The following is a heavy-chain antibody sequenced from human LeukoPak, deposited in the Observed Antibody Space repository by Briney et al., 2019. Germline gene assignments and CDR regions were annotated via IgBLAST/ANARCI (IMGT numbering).Heavy chain of an antibody. V-gene: IGHV5-51*01. Sequence: PGESLKISCKGSGYSFTSYWIGWVRQMPGKGLEWMGIIYPGDSDTRYSPSFQGQVTISADKSISTAYLQWSSLKASDTAMYYCARHALGASSSSHLRPADYWGQGTLVTVSS. CDR2: IYPGDSDT. J-gene: IGHJ4*02. CDR3: ARHALGASSSSHLRPADY. D-gene: IGHD6-6*01. CDR1: GYSFTSYW.